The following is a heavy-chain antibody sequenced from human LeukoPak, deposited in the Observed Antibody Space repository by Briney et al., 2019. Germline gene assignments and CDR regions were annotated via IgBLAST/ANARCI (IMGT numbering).Heavy chain of an antibody. V-gene: IGHV3-23*01. CDR1: GFTFTNNA. J-gene: IGHJ4*02. CDR2: IRGGGDT. D-gene: IGHD2-21*01. CDR3: ASFGISWRSSY. Sequence: GGSLRLSCAASGFTFTNNALSWFRQAPGKGLEWVSDIRGGGDTYYAESVKGRFTISRDNSKNTLYLQMNSLRAEDTAVYYCASFGISWRSSYWGQGTLVTVSS.